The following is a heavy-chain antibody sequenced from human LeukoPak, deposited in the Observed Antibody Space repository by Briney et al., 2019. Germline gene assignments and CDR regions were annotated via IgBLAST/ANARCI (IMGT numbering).Heavy chain of an antibody. J-gene: IGHJ4*02. CDR2: FDPEDGET. CDR1: GYTLTELS. CDR3: ATGYYYDSSGYSPFNYYFDY. V-gene: IGHV1-24*01. D-gene: IGHD3-22*01. Sequence: ASVKVSSKVSGYTLTELSMHWVRQAPGKGLEWMGGFDPEDGETIYAQKFQGRVTMTEDTSTDTAYMELSSLRSEDTAVYYCATGYYYDSSGYSPFNYYFDYWGQGTLVTVSS.